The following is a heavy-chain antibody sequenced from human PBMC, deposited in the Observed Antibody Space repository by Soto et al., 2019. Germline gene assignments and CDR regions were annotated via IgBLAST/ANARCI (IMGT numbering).Heavy chain of an antibody. D-gene: IGHD5-18*01. V-gene: IGHV1-69*12. CDR2: IIPMFGTA. CDR3: ASGIQLWLRRINDGYSG. CDR1: GGTFSTYA. Sequence: QVQLVQSGAEVKKPESSVKVSCKAPGGTFSTYAISWVRQAPGQGLEWMGGIIPMFGTANYAQRFKDRVTITADESTNTVDMDLSSLRSEDTAVYFCASGIQLWLRRINDGYSGWGQGTLVTVSS. J-gene: IGHJ4*02.